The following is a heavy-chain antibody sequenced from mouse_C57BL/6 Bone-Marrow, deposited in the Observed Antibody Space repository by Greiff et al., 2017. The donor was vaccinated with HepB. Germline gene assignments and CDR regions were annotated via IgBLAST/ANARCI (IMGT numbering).Heavy chain of an antibody. CDR3: ARDSSGYDYAMDY. J-gene: IGHJ4*01. Sequence: EVKLVESGAELVKPGASVKLSCTASGFNIKDYYMHWVKQRTEQGLEWIGRIDPEDGETKYAPKFQGKATITADTSSNTAYLQRSSLTSEDTAVYYCARDSSGYDYAMDYWGQGTSVTVSS. CDR2: IDPEDGET. CDR1: GFNIKDYY. V-gene: IGHV14-2*01. D-gene: IGHD3-2*02.